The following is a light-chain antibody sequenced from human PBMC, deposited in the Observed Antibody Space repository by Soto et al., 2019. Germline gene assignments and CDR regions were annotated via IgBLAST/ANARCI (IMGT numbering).Light chain of an antibody. V-gene: IGKV3-15*01. CDR1: QSVSSN. Sequence: ELVMTQSPATLSVSPGERATLSCRASQSVSSNLAWYQQKPGQAPRLLIYGASTRATGIPARFSGSGSGTEFTLTISSLQSEDFAVYFCRQYNNWPPWTFGQGTKVDI. CDR3: RQYNNWPPWT. J-gene: IGKJ1*01. CDR2: GAS.